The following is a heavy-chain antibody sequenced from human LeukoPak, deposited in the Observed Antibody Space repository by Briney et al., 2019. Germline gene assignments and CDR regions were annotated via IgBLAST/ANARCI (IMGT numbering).Heavy chain of an antibody. J-gene: IGHJ4*02. CDR3: AKGSFGDYEEVGDY. CDR1: GFTLSNYG. Sequence: PGRSLRLSCSASGFTLSNYGMHWVRQAPGKGLEWVAVISYDGSNQYYADSVKGRFTISRDNSKNTLFLQMNRLRAEDTAVFYCAKGSFGDYEEVGDYWGQGTLVTVSS. D-gene: IGHD4-17*01. V-gene: IGHV3-30*18. CDR2: ISYDGSNQ.